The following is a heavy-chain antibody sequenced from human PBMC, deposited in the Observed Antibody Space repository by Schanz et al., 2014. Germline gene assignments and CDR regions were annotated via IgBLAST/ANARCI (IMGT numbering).Heavy chain of an antibody. CDR1: GGSISSGGYT. Sequence: QVQLQESGPGLVKPSQTLSLTCAVSGGSISSGGYTWSWIRQPPGKGLEWIGYIYYSGSTYYNPAHKSRVTISVDPSKNQFSLRLGSVPAADTAVYYCARAAGPVDYWGQGTLVTVSS. J-gene: IGHJ4*02. V-gene: IGHV4-30-4*07. CDR3: ARAAGPVDY. CDR2: IYYSGST. D-gene: IGHD6-13*01.